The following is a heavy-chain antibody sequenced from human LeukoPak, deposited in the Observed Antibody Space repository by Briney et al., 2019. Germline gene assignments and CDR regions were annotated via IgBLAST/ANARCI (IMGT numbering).Heavy chain of an antibody. Sequence: GGSLRLSCAASGFTFSDYYMSWNRQAPGKGLEWVSYISSSSSYTNYADSVKGRFTISRDNAKNSLYLQMNSLRAEDTAVYYCARVPYYYGSGSYYSGYYFDYWGQGTLVTVSS. CDR3: ARVPYYYGSGSYYSGYYFDY. CDR2: ISSSSSYT. J-gene: IGHJ4*02. CDR1: GFTFSDYY. D-gene: IGHD3-10*01. V-gene: IGHV3-11*06.